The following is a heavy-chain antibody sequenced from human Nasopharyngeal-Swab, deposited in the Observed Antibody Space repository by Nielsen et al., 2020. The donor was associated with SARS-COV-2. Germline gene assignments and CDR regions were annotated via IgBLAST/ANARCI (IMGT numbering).Heavy chain of an antibody. Sequence: GESLKISCAASGFTFSSYDMHWVRQATGKGLEWVSAIGTAGDTYYPGSVKGRFTISRENAKNSLYLQMNSLRAGDTAVYYCARAPYGGSFKYYYYNGMDVWGQGTTVTVSS. D-gene: IGHD1-26*01. CDR2: IGTAGDT. CDR1: GFTFSSYD. V-gene: IGHV3-13*01. J-gene: IGHJ6*02. CDR3: ARAPYGGSFKYYYYNGMDV.